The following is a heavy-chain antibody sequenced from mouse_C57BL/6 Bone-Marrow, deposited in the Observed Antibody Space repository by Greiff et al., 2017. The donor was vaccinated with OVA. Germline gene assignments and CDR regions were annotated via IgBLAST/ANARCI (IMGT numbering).Heavy chain of an antibody. CDR1: GYTFTSYW. D-gene: IGHD2-3*01. CDR3: ARGRWLLRYAMDY. Sequence: VQLQQPGAELVMPGASVKLSCKASGYTFTSYWMHWVKQRPGQGLEWIGEIDPSASYTNYNQKFKGKSTLTVDKSSSTAYMQLSSLTSEDSAVYYCARGRWLLRYAMDYWGQGTSVTVSS. V-gene: IGHV1-69*01. J-gene: IGHJ4*01. CDR2: IDPSASYT.